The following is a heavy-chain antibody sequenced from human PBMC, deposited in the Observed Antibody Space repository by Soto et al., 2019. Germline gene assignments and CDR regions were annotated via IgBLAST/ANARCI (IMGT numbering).Heavy chain of an antibody. CDR3: ASDRVAGAVYWYFDL. CDR1: GYTFTSYA. V-gene: IGHV1-3*01. J-gene: IGHJ2*01. D-gene: IGHD6-19*01. CDR2: INAGNGNT. Sequence: ASVKVSCKASGYTFTSYAMHWVRQAPGQRLEWMGWINAGNGNTKYSQKFQGRVTITRDTSASTAYMELSSLRSEDTAVYYCASDRVAGAVYWYFDLWSRGTLVTVSS.